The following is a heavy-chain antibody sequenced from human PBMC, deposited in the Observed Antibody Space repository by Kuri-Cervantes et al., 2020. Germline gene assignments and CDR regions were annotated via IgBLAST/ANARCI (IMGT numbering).Heavy chain of an antibody. CDR2: ISPSSSTT. V-gene: IGHV3-48*02. Sequence: GESLKISCAASGFTFRSYTMNWVRQAPGKGLEWVASISPSSSTTYYADSVKGRFTISRDNAKNSLYLQMNSLRDKDTAVYYCARDQWLVEGYYGMDVWGQGTTVTVSS. J-gene: IGHJ6*02. D-gene: IGHD6-19*01. CDR3: ARDQWLVEGYYGMDV. CDR1: GFTFRSYT.